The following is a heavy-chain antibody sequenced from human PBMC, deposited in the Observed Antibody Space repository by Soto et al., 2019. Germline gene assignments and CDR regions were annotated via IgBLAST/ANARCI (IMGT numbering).Heavy chain of an antibody. CDR3: ARSLGPGSHYFHY. CDR2: LSDST. V-gene: IGHV3-23*01. J-gene: IGHJ4*02. Sequence: EVQLLESGGGLVQPGGSLRLSCALSGFTFSTYDMSYAMSWVRQAPGKGLEWVSTLSDSTYYADSVKGLFTISTDNSKSTLFLQMNSLRAEDTAVYYCARSLGPGSHYFHYWGQGTLVTVSS. CDR1: GFTFSTYDMSYA. D-gene: IGHD3-10*01.